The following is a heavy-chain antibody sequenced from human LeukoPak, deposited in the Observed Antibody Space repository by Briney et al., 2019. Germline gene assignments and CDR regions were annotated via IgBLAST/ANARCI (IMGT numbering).Heavy chain of an antibody. J-gene: IGHJ4*02. Sequence: GGSLQISCKASGYPSISNDINWARHATGQGLEWMGWIIPNSGNTSYAAQFQGRVIMTRHTSISTAYLEQSSLRPEDKGVVYCARANRGSCSPFDYGGQGTLVTVSS. V-gene: IGHV1-8*01. CDR3: ARANRGSCSPFDY. CDR2: IIPNSGNT. D-gene: IGHD1-26*01. CDR1: GYPSISND.